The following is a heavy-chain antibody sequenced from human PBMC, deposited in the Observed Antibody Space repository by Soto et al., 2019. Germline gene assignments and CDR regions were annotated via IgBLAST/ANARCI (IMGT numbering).Heavy chain of an antibody. CDR1: GFTFSSYS. CDR2: ISSSSSYI. J-gene: IGHJ5*02. V-gene: IGHV3-21*01. D-gene: IGHD2-2*01. Sequence: SGGSLRLSCAASGFTFSSYSMNWVRQAPGKGLEWVSSISSSSSYIYYADSVKGRFTISRDNAKNSLYLQMNSLRAEDTAVYYCATLRDCSSTSCYYNWFDPWGQGTLVTVSS. CDR3: ATLRDCSSTSCYYNWFDP.